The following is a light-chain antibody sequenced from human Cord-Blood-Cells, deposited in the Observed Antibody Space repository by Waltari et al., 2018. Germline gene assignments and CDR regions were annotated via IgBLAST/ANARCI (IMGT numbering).Light chain of an antibody. CDR3: QQYDNLHT. J-gene: IGKJ4*01. CDR1: QDISNY. CDR2: DAS. V-gene: IGKV1-33*01. Sequence: DIQMTQSPSSLSASVGDRVTITCQASQDISNYLNWYQQKPGKAPKLLIYDASNLETGVPFRCSGSGSGTDFTFTISNLQPEDIATYYCQQYDNLHTFGGGTKVEIK.